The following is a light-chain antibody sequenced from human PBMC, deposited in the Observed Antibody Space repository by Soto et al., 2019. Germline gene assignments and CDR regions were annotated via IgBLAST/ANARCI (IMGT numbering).Light chain of an antibody. CDR3: QQRRTWPLT. V-gene: IGKV3-11*01. Sequence: EVVLTQTPATLSFSPGERATLSCRASQSVKSYLVWYQQKPGQTPRLLIYDASNRATGIPARFSGSGSETDFTLTISSLEPEDFAVYYCQQRRTWPLTFGGGTRVEIK. CDR2: DAS. CDR1: QSVKSY. J-gene: IGKJ4*01.